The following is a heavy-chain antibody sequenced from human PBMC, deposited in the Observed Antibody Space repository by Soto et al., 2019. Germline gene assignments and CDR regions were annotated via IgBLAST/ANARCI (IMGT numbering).Heavy chain of an antibody. CDR1: DDSINSDKYY. V-gene: IGHV4-39*01. J-gene: IGHJ4*02. Sequence: QLQLQESGPGLVKPSETLSLTCSVSDDSINSDKYYWGWIRQPPGKGLEWIGSIYYRGNAYYNPYLQLKVTCTLDKSKSHFSLKLNSVTAADSAVYFCARLEGLATISYYFDFWGPGALVTVSS. CDR3: ARLEGLATISYYFDF. D-gene: IGHD3-9*01. CDR2: IYYRGNA.